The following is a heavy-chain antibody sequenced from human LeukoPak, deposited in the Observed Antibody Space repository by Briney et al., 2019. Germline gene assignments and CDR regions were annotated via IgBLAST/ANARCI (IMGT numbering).Heavy chain of an antibody. Sequence: SETLYLTCTASGGSISSGGYYWSWIRQPPGKGLEWIGYIYYSGSTYYNPSLKSRVTISVDTSKNQFSLKLSSVTAADTAVYYCARGGWNDVTFDYWGQGTLVTVSS. CDR3: ARGGWNDVTFDY. CDR1: GGSISSGGYY. CDR2: IYYSGST. D-gene: IGHD1-1*01. V-gene: IGHV4-31*03. J-gene: IGHJ4*02.